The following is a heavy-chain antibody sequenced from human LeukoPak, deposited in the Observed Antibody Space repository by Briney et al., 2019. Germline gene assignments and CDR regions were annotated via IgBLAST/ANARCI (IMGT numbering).Heavy chain of an antibody. CDR1: GFTFNNYA. V-gene: IGHV3-23*01. CDR2: ISGSAGAT. CDR3: AKGKEGGIPAAGTVNAFDI. D-gene: IGHD6-13*01. J-gene: IGHJ3*02. Sequence: PGGSLRLSCAASGFTFNNYAMSWVRQAPGKGLEWVSAISGSAGATYYPDSVKGRFTISRDNSKNTLYLQMNSLRAEDTAVYYCAKGKEGGIPAAGTVNAFDIWGQGTMVTVSS.